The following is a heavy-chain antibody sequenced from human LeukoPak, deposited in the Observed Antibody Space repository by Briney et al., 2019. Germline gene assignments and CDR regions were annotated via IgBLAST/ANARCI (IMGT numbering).Heavy chain of an antibody. CDR3: ARRVAAPGTGDLSWFDP. V-gene: IGHV4-59*01. Sequence: SETLSLTFTVSGGSIVSYYWSWIRQPPGKGLEWIGYIYSSGSTNYNPSLKSRVTISLDTSKNQFSLKLSFVTAADTAVYYCARRVAAPGTGDLSWFDPWGQGTLVTVSS. D-gene: IGHD6-13*01. CDR2: IYSSGST. CDR1: GGSIVSYY. J-gene: IGHJ5*02.